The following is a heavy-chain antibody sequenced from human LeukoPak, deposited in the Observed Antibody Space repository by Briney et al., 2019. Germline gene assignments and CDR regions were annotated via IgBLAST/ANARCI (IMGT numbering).Heavy chain of an antibody. Sequence: GGSLRLSCAASGFTLGRYWMHWFRQAPGTGLVWVARSNSDGKIADYADSVRGRFTTSRDNTKNTVYLQMSSLRAEDTGVYYCARDHHDFWSGYPNYWGQGTLVIVSS. D-gene: IGHD3-3*01. CDR3: ARDHHDFWSGYPNY. CDR2: SNSDGKIA. J-gene: IGHJ4*02. CDR1: GFTLGRYW. V-gene: IGHV3-74*01.